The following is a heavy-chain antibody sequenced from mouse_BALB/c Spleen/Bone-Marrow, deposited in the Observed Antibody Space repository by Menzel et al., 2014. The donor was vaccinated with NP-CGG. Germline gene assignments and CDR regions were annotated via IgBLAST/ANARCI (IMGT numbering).Heavy chain of an antibody. CDR2: INPSSAYT. CDR1: GYTFTRYT. CDR3: TIRYYAMDY. Sequence: QVQLQQSGAELARPGASVKMSCQASGYTFTRYTMHWEKQRPGQGLEWIGYINPSSAYTNYNQKFKDKATLTADKSSSTADMQLSSLTSEDSAVYYCTIRYYAMDYWGQGTSVTVSS. D-gene: IGHD1-1*01. V-gene: IGHV1-4*01. J-gene: IGHJ4*01.